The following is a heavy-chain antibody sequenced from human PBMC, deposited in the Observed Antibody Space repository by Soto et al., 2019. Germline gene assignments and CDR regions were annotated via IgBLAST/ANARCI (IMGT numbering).Heavy chain of an antibody. CDR1: GGSISSGGYY. V-gene: IGHV4-31*03. CDR2: IYYSGST. D-gene: IGHD5-12*01. CDR3: ASYIVATDYAFDAFDI. Sequence: PSETLSLTCTVSGGSISSGGYYWSWIRQHPGKGPEWIGYIYYSGSTYYNPSLKSRVTISVDTSKNQFSLKLSSVTAADTAVYYCASYIVATDYAFDAFDIWGQGTMVTVSS. J-gene: IGHJ3*02.